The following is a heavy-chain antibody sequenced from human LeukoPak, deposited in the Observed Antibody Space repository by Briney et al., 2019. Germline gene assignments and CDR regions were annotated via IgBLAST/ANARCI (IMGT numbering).Heavy chain of an antibody. CDR2: INHSGST. CDR3: ARLRGPGYCSGGSCYTRPTKNKNNWFDP. J-gene: IGHJ5*02. D-gene: IGHD2-15*01. V-gene: IGHV4-34*01. CDR1: GGSFSGYY. Sequence: SETLSLTCAVYGGSFSGYYWSWIRQPPGKGLEWIGEINHSGSTSYNPSLKSRVTMSVDTSKNQFSLKVSSVTAADTAVYYCARLRGPGYCSGGSCYTRPTKNKNNWFDPWGQGTLVTVSS.